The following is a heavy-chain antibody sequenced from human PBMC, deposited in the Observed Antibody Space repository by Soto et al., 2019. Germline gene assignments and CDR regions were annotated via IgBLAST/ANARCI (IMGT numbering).Heavy chain of an antibody. CDR1: GGSIINGNYS. CDR3: ASRFVDSATGYFDR. Sequence: QLQLQESGSGLLRPSQTLSLTCLVSGGSIINGNYSWTWIRQPPGKALEWIGYIYHSGSTYYNPSLRSRVTLSVDRSKNQLSLNMKSMTAADTAVYYWASRFVDSATGYFDRWGQGTLVTVSS. D-gene: IGHD5-12*01. CDR2: IYHSGST. J-gene: IGHJ4*02. V-gene: IGHV4-30-2*01.